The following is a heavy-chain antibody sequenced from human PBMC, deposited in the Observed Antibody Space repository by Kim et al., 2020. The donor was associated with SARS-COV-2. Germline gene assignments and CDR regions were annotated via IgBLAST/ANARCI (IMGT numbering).Heavy chain of an antibody. Sequence: GGSLRLSCAASGFTFSSYEMNWVRQAPGKGLEWVSYISSSGSTIYYADSVKGRFTISRDNAKNSLYLQMNSLRADDTAVYYCARARYYDFWSGYPYYYYGMDVWGQGTTVTVSS. V-gene: IGHV3-48*03. CDR2: ISSSGSTI. J-gene: IGHJ6*02. CDR3: ARARYYDFWSGYPYYYYGMDV. CDR1: GFTFSSYE. D-gene: IGHD3-3*01.